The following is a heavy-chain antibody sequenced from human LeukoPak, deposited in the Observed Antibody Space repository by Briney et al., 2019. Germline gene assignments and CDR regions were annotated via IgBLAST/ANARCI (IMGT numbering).Heavy chain of an antibody. J-gene: IGHJ6*03. V-gene: IGHV1-2*02. D-gene: IGHD6-13*01. Sequence: DSVKVSCKASGYTFTGYYMHWVRQAPGQGLEWMGWINPNSGGTNYAQKFQGRVTMTRDTSISTAYMELSRLRSDDTAVYYCARDIAAAGIIDYYYYYMDVWGKGTTVTVSS. CDR3: ARDIAAAGIIDYYYYYMDV. CDR2: INPNSGGT. CDR1: GYTFTGYY.